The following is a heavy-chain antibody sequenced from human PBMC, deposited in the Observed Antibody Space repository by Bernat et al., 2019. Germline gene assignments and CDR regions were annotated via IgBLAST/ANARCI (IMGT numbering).Heavy chain of an antibody. V-gene: IGHV6-1*01. CDR3: ARTTSYYCYGMDV. CDR1: GDSVSSNSAA. Sequence: QVQLQQSGPGLVKPSQTLSLTCAISGDSVSSNSAAWNWIRQSPSSGLEWLGRTYYRSKWYNDYAVSVKSRITSNPDASKKQFSLQLNSVTREDTAGYYCARTTSYYCYGMDVWGRGTTVTVSS. D-gene: IGHD1-26*01. J-gene: IGHJ6*02. CDR2: TYYRSKWYN.